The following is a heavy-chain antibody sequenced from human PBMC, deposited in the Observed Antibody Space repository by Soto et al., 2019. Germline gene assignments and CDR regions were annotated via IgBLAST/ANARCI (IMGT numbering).Heavy chain of an antibody. J-gene: IGHJ6*03. CDR2: IYYSGST. CDR1: GGSISSSSYY. V-gene: IGHV4-39*01. D-gene: IGHD3-10*01. CDR3: ARREVRGVRVYMDV. Sequence: PSETLSLTCTVSGGSISSSSYYWGWIRQPPGKGLEWIGSIYYSGSTYYNPSLKSRVTISVDTSKNQFSLKLSSVTAAGTAVYYCARREVRGVRVYMDVWGKGTTVTVSS.